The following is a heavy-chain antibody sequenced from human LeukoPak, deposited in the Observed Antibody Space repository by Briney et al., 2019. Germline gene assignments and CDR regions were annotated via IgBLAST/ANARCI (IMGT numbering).Heavy chain of an antibody. D-gene: IGHD6-19*01. V-gene: IGHV3-23*01. J-gene: IGHJ4*02. CDR2: ISGSGGST. CDR1: GFAFSSYA. Sequence: GGSLRLSCAASGFAFSSYAMSWVRQAPGKGLKWVSTISGSGGSTYYADSVRGRFTISRDISKNTLYLQMNSLRAEDTAVYYCAKVLSVGGTGWYWGDFDYWGQGTLVTVSS. CDR3: AKVLSVGGTGWYWGDFDY.